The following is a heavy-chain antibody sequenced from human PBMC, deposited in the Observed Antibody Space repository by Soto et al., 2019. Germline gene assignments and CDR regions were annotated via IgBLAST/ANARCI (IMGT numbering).Heavy chain of an antibody. CDR3: AKELRGGRWYFDL. CDR2: CSTTGDP. Sequence: EVQLLESGGTLVQPGGSLRLSCAGSGFTFGDFAMSWVRQAPGKGLEYISTCSTTGDPYYTDPVKGRFTVSRDNSKSTLYLQMDSLRDEDTAVYFCAKELRGGRWYFDLWGRGTQVIVSS. CDR1: GFTFGDFA. D-gene: IGHD3-10*01. V-gene: IGHV3-23*01. J-gene: IGHJ2*01.